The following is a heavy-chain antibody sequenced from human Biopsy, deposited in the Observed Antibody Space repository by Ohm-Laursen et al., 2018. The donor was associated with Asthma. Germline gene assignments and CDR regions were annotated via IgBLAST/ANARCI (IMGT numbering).Heavy chain of an antibody. V-gene: IGHV3-30-3*01. Sequence: SLRLSCTASGFAVSRDHMFWVRQAPGKGLEWVAVISYDGTNKDYADSVKGRFTFSRDNSKNTVYLQMNSLRAEDTAVYYCASYEVVTAILPMDVWGQGTTVTVSS. CDR3: ASYEVVTAILPMDV. J-gene: IGHJ6*02. CDR2: ISYDGTNK. CDR1: GFAVSRDH. D-gene: IGHD2-21*02.